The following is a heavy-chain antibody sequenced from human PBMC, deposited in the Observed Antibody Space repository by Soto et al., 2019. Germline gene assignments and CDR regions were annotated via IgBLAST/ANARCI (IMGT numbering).Heavy chain of an antibody. V-gene: IGHV3-66*01. CDR1: GFSVSNNY. D-gene: IGHD2-21*02. J-gene: IGHJ4*02. CDR2: IHRAGNT. Sequence: EVQLVESGGGLVQPGGSLRLSCAASGFSVSNNYVSWVRQAPGKGLEWVSVIHRAGNTYYADSVKGRFTISRDNSKNTVYLKMNSLGADDAAVYYCARVDGGNSGWGQGTLVTVSS. CDR3: ARVDGGNSG.